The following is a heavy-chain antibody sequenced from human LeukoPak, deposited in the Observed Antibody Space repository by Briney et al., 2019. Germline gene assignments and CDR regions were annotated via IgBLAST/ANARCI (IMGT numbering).Heavy chain of an antibody. CDR1: GFTFSDYN. CDR2: ISRSGSTK. CDR3: AKSVSFGNDAFDI. Sequence: PGGSLRLSCAASGFTFSDYNMRWIRQAPGKGLEWVSSISRSGSTKYYADSVKGRFTISRDNSKNTLYLQMNSLRAEDTAVYYCAKSVSFGNDAFDIWGQGTMVTVSS. J-gene: IGHJ3*02. V-gene: IGHV3-11*01. D-gene: IGHD3-16*01.